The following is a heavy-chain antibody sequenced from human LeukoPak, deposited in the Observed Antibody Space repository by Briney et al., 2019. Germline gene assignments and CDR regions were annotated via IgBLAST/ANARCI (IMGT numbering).Heavy chain of an antibody. J-gene: IGHJ5*02. V-gene: IGHV1-3*03. D-gene: IGHD1-26*01. CDR3: AREYSGSYYSWFDP. CDR2: INAGNGNT. CDR1: GYTFTSYA. Sequence: ASVKVSCKASGYTFTSYAMHWVRQAPGQRLEWMGWINAGNGNTKYSQEFQGRVTITRDTSASTAYMELSSLRSEDTAVYYCAREYSGSYYSWFDPWGQGTLVTVSS.